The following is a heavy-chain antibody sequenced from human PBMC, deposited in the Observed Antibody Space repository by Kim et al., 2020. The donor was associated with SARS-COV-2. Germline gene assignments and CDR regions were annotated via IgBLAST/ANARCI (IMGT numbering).Heavy chain of an antibody. J-gene: IGHJ3*02. Sequence: SSKLYAASVEGRFAISRDNSKETMYLQMNSLRPEDTAVYYCAKEEDAFDIWGQGTMVTVS. CDR2: SSK. V-gene: IGHV3-NL1*01. CDR3: AKEEDAFDI.